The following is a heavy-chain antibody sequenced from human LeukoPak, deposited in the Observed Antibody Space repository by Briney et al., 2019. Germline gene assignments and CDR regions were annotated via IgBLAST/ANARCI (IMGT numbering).Heavy chain of an antibody. CDR2: ISSGSSYI. CDR3: ARDKDYGDKRLLDY. D-gene: IGHD4-23*01. CDR1: GFTLSSYS. Sequence: GGSLRLSCAASGFTLSSYSMNWDRQAPGKGLEWVSSISSGSSYIYYADSVKGRFTISRDNAKNSLYLQMNSLRAEDTAVYYCARDKDYGDKRLLDYWGQGTLVTVSS. J-gene: IGHJ4*02. V-gene: IGHV3-21*01.